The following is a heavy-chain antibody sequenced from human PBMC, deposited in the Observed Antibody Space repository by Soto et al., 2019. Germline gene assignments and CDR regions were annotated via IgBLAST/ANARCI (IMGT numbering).Heavy chain of an antibody. CDR3: ARGPTCTSSSCFHPWRFDP. V-gene: IGHV4-59*01. CDR1: VGSMSEYY. CDR2: IFSTGTT. Sequence: SETLSVTCTFAVGSMSEYYWTWVRQSPGKGLEWIGHIFSTGTTTYNPSLKSRVIITVDTFQNQFSLRLTSVTAADTAVYYCARGPTCTSSSCFHPWRFDPWGPGTLVTVSS. D-gene: IGHD2-15*01. J-gene: IGHJ5*02.